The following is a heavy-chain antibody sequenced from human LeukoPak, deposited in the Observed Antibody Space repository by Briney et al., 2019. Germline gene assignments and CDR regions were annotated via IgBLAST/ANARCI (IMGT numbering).Heavy chain of an antibody. J-gene: IGHJ4*02. V-gene: IGHV1-18*01. CDR2: ISAYNGNT. D-gene: IGHD3-9*01. CDR3: ARALPNYDILTGYWLPTYYFDY. CDR1: GYTFTSYG. Sequence: ASVKISCKASGYTFTSYGISWVRQAPGQGLEWMGWISAYNGNTNYAQKLQGRVTVTTDTSTSTAYMELRSLRSDDTAVYYCARALPNYDILTGYWLPTYYFDYWGQGTLVTVSS.